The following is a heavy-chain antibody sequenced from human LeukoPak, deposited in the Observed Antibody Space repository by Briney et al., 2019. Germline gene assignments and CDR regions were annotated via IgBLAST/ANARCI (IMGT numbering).Heavy chain of an antibody. CDR3: ARDHNYAFDN. Sequence: GGSLRLSCTASGFPFSDYSMNWVRQAPGKGLEWISYVGISSGNTKYADSVKGRFTISADNARNSLYLQMNSLRVEDTAVYYCARDHNYAFDNWGQGTLVSVSS. CDR2: VGISSGNT. V-gene: IGHV3-48*04. J-gene: IGHJ4*02. CDR1: GFPFSDYS. D-gene: IGHD1-1*01.